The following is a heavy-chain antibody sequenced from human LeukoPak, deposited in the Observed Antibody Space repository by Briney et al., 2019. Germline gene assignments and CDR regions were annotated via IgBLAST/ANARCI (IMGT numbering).Heavy chain of an antibody. CDR3: ARYGSGNWFDP. V-gene: IGHV4-34*01. CDR2: INHSGST. D-gene: IGHD3-10*01. CDR1: GGSFSGYY. Sequence: PSETLSLTCAVYGGSFSGYYWSWIRQPPGKGLEWIGEINHSGSTNYNPSLKSRVTISVDTSKNQFSLKLSSVTAADTAVYYCARYGSGNWFDPWGQGTLVTVSS. J-gene: IGHJ5*02.